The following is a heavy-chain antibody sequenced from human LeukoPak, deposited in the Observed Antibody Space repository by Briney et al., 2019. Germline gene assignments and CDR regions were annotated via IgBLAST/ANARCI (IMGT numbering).Heavy chain of an antibody. J-gene: IGHJ4*02. V-gene: IGHV3-30*03. CDR3: ARWFCSTTSCLISPVDY. D-gene: IGHD2-2*01. CDR1: GFTFSSFG. CDR2: ISYDGSNE. Sequence: GRSLRLSCAASGFTFSSFGMHWVRQAPGKGLQWVAVISYDGSNENYADSVKGRFTVSRDNSKNTLYLQMNSLRAEDTAVYFCARWFCSTTSCLISPVDYWGQGTLVTVSS.